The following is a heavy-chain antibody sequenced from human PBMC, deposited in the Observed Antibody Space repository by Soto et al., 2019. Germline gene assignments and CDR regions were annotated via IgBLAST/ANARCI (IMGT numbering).Heavy chain of an antibody. Sequence: QVQLQESGPGLVKPSQTLSLTCTVSGGSISSGGYYWSWIRQNPGKGLEWIGYIYYSGSTHYNPSVNRRVTLSVETSKTPFSLELSSVTAADTAVYYCARSFGVAGAGPFDYWGQGTLVTVSS. D-gene: IGHD6-13*01. CDR2: IYYSGST. V-gene: IGHV4-31*03. CDR3: ARSFGVAGAGPFDY. J-gene: IGHJ4*02. CDR1: GGSISSGGYY.